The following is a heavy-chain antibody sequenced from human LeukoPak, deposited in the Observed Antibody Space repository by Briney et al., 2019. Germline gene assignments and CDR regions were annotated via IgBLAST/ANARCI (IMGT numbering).Heavy chain of an antibody. CDR1: GGSISSYY. V-gene: IGHV4-59*01. Sequence: SETLSLTCTVSGGSISSYYWSWIRQPPGKGLEWFGYIYYSGSTNYNPSLTSRVTISVDTSKNQLSLKLSSVTAADTAVYYCARGPSGVGFYYYYGMDVWGQGTTVTVSS. D-gene: IGHD7-27*01. CDR2: IYYSGST. CDR3: ARGPSGVGFYYYYGMDV. J-gene: IGHJ6*02.